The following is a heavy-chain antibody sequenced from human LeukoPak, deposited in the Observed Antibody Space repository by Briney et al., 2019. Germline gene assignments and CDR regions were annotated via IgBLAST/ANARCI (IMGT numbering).Heavy chain of an antibody. D-gene: IGHD6-13*01. V-gene: IGHV4-34*01. CDR3: ARDRPAGNTGHSHDY. J-gene: IGHJ4*02. Sequence: SETLSLTCAVYGGSFSGYYWSWIRQPPGKGLEWIGEINHSGSTNYNPSLKSRVTISVDTSKNQFSLKLSSVTAADTAVFYCARDRPAGNTGHSHDYWGPGTLVTVSS. CDR2: INHSGST. CDR1: GGSFSGYY.